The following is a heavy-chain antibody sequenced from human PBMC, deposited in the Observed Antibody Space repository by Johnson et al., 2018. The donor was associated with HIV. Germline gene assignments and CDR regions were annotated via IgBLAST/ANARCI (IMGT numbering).Heavy chain of an antibody. CDR3: ARSRHGGIQPSDAFDV. Sequence: QVQLVESGGGVVQPGRSLRLSCAASGFTFSSYAMPWVRQAPGKGLEWVAVISYDGRNKYYADSVKGRFTISRDNSTNKLYLQMNSLRAEDTAVYYSARSRHGGIQPSDAFDVWGQGTMVTVSS. CDR2: ISYDGRNK. J-gene: IGHJ3*01. CDR1: GFTFSSYA. D-gene: IGHD3-16*01. V-gene: IGHV3-30-3*01.